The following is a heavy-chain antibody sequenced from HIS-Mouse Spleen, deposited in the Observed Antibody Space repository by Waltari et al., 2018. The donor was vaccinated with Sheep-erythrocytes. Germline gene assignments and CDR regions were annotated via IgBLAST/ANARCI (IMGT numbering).Heavy chain of an antibody. Sequence: EVQLVESGGGLVQPGRSLRLSCAASGFNFDDYAMHWVRQAPGKGLEWVSGISWNSGSIGYADSVKGRFTISRDNAKNSLYLQMNSLRAEDTALYYCAKDLGRITIFGVVNDAFDIWGQGTMVTVSS. CDR3: AKDLGRITIFGVVNDAFDI. CDR1: GFNFDDYA. J-gene: IGHJ3*02. D-gene: IGHD3-3*01. CDR2: ISWNSGSI. V-gene: IGHV3-9*01.